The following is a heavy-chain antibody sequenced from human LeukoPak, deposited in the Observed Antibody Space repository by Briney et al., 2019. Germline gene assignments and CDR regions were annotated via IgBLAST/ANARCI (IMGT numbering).Heavy chain of an antibody. V-gene: IGHV3-7*01. CDR1: GLFFSDVW. CDR3: AAGYGWLTDF. CDR2: IEKDGSEK. J-gene: IGHJ4*02. Sequence: GGSLRLSCAGTGLFFSDVWMSWFRQAPGKGLEGVANIEKDGSEKNYVDSVKGRFTISRDNAKNSLHLEMNSLRGEDTAVYYCAAGYGWLTDFWGQGTLVTVSS. D-gene: IGHD2-8*02.